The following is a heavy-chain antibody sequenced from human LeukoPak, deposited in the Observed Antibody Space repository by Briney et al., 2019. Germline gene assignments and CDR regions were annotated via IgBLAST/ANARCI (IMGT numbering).Heavy chain of an antibody. CDR3: ARIHRYCSGGACYVLDN. CDR1: GGSVSGYY. J-gene: IGHJ4*02. V-gene: IGHV4-59*02. CDR2: VYYSGST. D-gene: IGHD2-15*01. Sequence: SETLSLTCVVSGGSVSGYYWGWIRQPPGRGLEWIGYVYYSGSTNYNPSFKSRITISVGTSRNQFSLQLSSVTAADTAVYYCARIHRYCSGGACYVLDNWGQGTLVAVSS.